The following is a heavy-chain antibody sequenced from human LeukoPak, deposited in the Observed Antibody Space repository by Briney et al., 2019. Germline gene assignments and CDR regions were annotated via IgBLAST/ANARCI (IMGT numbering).Heavy chain of an antibody. CDR3: AKDGGLWVSAHWGDS. Sequence: AGGSLRLSCAASGFTFSSYTMSWVRQAPGKGLEWVSTITTSDGNTYYADSVKGRFTVSRDNSKNTLFPQMNSLRAEDTAVYYCAKDGGLWVSAHWGDSWGRGTLVTVSS. CDR1: GFTFSSYT. J-gene: IGHJ4*02. D-gene: IGHD7-27*01. V-gene: IGHV3-23*01. CDR2: ITTSDGNT.